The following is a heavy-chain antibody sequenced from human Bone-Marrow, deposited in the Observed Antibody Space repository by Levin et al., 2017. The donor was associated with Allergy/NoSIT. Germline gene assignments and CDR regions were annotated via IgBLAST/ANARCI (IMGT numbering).Heavy chain of an antibody. D-gene: IGHD4-23*01. V-gene: IGHV3-23*01. CDR3: AKGGWGHDYGGLNWFDP. CDR1: GFIFNTYA. CDR2: ISSSGGNT. J-gene: IGHJ5*02. Sequence: GESLKISCAASGFIFNTYAMTWVRQAPGKGLEWVSIISSSGGNTYYADSVKGRFTISRDNSKNTLWLQMNSLRAEDTAIYYCAKGGWGHDYGGLNWFDPWGQGTLVTVSS.